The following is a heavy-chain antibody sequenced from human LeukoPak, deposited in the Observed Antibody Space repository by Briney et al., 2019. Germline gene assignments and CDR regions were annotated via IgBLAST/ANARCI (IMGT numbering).Heavy chain of an antibody. Sequence: SETLSLNCAVYGGSFSGYYWSWIRQPPGKGLEWIGEINHSGSTNYNPSLKSRVTISVDTSKNQFSLKLSSVTAADTAVYYCASLSDAFDIWGQGTMVTVSS. CDR3: ASLSDAFDI. CDR2: INHSGST. V-gene: IGHV4-34*01. CDR1: GGSFSGYY. J-gene: IGHJ3*02.